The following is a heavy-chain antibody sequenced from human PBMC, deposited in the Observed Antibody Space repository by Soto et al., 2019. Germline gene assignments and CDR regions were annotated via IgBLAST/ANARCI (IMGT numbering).Heavy chain of an antibody. J-gene: IGHJ5*02. Sequence: SLTCTVSGGSISSSSYYWGWIRQPPGKGLEWIGSIYYSGSTYYNPSLKSRVTISVDTSKNQFSLKLSSVTAADSAVYYCARISRQWRTNWFDPWGQGTLVTVSS. V-gene: IGHV4-39*01. CDR3: ARISRQWRTNWFDP. CDR2: IYYSGST. D-gene: IGHD6-19*01. CDR1: GGSISSSSYY.